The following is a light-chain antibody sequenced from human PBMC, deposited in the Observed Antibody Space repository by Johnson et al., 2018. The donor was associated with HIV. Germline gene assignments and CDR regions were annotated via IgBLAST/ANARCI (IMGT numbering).Light chain of an antibody. CDR3: GTWDTSLSAGGV. V-gene: IGLV1-51*02. Sequence: QSVLTQPPSVSAAPGQKVTISCSGSSSNIGNNYVSWYQQLPGTAPKLLIYEKNKRPSGIPDRFSASKSATSATLGITGLQTGDEADYYCGTWDTSLSAGGVFGSGTKVTVL. CDR2: EKN. J-gene: IGLJ1*01. CDR1: SSNIGNNY.